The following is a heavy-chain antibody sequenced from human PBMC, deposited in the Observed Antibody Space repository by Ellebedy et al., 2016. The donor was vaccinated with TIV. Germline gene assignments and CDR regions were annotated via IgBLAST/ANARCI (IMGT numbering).Heavy chain of an antibody. D-gene: IGHD6-6*01. Sequence: GESLKISCEASGFTFNNHAVSWVRQAPRKGLEWISGTWSTFSADSVQGRFTVSRDNSKQMVYLQMNSLTSEDTGVYYCAREAGISSFRHWYIDLWGRGTLVIVSS. CDR3: AREAGISSFRHWYIDL. CDR2: TWST. J-gene: IGHJ2*01. CDR1: GFTFNNHA. V-gene: IGHV3-53*01.